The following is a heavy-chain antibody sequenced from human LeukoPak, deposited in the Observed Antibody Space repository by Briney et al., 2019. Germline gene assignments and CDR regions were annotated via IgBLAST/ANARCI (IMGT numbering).Heavy chain of an antibody. Sequence: ASVKVSCKASGGTFSSYAISWVRQAPGQGLEWMGGIIPIFGTANYAQKFQGRVTITADESTSTAYMELSSLRSEDTAVYYCARGTYRWHQYFDYRGQGTLVTVSS. D-gene: IGHD1-26*01. CDR2: IIPIFGTA. CDR3: ARGTYRWHQYFDY. J-gene: IGHJ4*02. CDR1: GGTFSSYA. V-gene: IGHV1-69*13.